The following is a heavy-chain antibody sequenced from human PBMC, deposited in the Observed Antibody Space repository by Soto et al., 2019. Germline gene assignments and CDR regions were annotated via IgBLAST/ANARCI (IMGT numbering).Heavy chain of an antibody. CDR1: GGFISSDQYY. D-gene: IGHD3-10*01. Sequence: QLQLQESGPGLVKPSQTLSLTCTVSGGFISSDQYYWSWIRHLPGKGLEWIGHIFYSGSTSYNPALKGRVTISVQTCKNQFSVKMMSATGADTAIYYCARAVGFTTGRGCRWVDPWGQGTPVTVSS. J-gene: IGHJ5*02. V-gene: IGHV4-31*03. CDR3: ARAVGFTTGRGCRWVDP. CDR2: IFYSGST.